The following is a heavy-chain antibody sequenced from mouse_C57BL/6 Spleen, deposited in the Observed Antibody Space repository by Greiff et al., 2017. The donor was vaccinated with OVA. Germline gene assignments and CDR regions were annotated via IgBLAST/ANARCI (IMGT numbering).Heavy chain of an antibody. J-gene: IGHJ2*01. CDR2: IDPSDSYT. D-gene: IGHD3-2*02. CDR1: GYTFTSYW. V-gene: IGHV1-69*01. CDR3: ASSRSGRTAQALFDY. Sequence: VQLQQPGAELVMPGASVKLSCKASGYTFTSYWMHWVKQRPGQGLAWIGEIDPSDSYTNYHQKFKGKSTLTVDKSSSTAYMQLSSLTSEDSAVYYCASSRSGRTAQALFDYWGQGTTLTVSS.